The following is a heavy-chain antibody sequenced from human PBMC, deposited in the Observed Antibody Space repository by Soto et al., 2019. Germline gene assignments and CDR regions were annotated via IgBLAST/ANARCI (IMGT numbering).Heavy chain of an antibody. J-gene: IGHJ4*02. Sequence: GASVKVSCKASGYTFTSYGISWVRQAPGQGLEWMGWISAYNGNTNYAQKLQGRVTMTTDTSTSTAYMELRSLRSDDTAVYYCARSEFTIRSYSGSYYFDYWGQGTLVTVSS. CDR1: GYTFTSYG. D-gene: IGHD5-12*01. V-gene: IGHV1-18*01. CDR2: ISAYNGNT. CDR3: ARSEFTIRSYSGSYYFDY.